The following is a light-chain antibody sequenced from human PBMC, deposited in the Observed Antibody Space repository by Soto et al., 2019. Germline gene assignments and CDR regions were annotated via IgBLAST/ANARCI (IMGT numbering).Light chain of an antibody. CDR3: SSYMRNSLYV. CDR2: EVS. V-gene: IGLV2-14*01. J-gene: IGLJ1*01. CDR1: SSDVGGYNY. Sequence: QSVLTQPASVSGSPGQSITISCTGTSSDVGGYNYVSWYQQHPGKAPKLMIYEVSNRPSGVSNRFSGSKSGNTASLTISGLQAEDEADYYCSSYMRNSLYVFGTGTKVTVL.